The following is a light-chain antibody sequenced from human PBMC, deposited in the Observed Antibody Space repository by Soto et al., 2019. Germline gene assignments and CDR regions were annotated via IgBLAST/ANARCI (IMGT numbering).Light chain of an antibody. J-gene: IGKJ4*01. V-gene: IGKV3-20*01. Sequence: DIVLTQSPGTLYLSPGQSATLSCRTSQTITNNYLAWYQQKPGQAPRLLMYDASSMATGIPDRFSGSGSGTDFTLTISRLEPEDFAVYFCQQYGASPLTFGGGTQLEI. CDR3: QQYGASPLT. CDR2: DAS. CDR1: QTITNNY.